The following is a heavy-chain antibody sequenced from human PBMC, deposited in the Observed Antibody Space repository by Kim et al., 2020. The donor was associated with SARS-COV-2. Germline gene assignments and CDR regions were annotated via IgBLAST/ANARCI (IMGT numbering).Heavy chain of an antibody. CDR1: GGSISSYY. J-gene: IGHJ6*02. D-gene: IGHD2-15*01. CDR3: ARDLGGYCSGGSCYGMDV. CDR2: IYYSGST. Sequence: SETLSLTCTVSGGSISSYYWSWIRQPPGKGLEWIGYIYYSGSTNYNPSLKSRVTISVDTSKNQFSLKLSSVTAADTAVYYCARDLGGYCSGGSCYGMDVWGQGTTVTVSS. V-gene: IGHV4-59*01.